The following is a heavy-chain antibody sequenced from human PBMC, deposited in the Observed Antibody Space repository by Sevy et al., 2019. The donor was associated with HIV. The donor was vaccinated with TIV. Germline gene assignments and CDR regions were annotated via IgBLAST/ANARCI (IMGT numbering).Heavy chain of an antibody. Sequence: GGSLRLSCAASGFTFSSYWMNWVRQAPGKGLEWVANIKQDGREKYYVVTVKGRLTISRDNAKNSMHLQINSLRAEDTAVYYCARALAAAASYWGQGTLVTDSS. D-gene: IGHD6-25*01. J-gene: IGHJ4*02. CDR2: IKQDGREK. CDR3: ARALAAAASY. V-gene: IGHV3-7*01. CDR1: GFTFSSYW.